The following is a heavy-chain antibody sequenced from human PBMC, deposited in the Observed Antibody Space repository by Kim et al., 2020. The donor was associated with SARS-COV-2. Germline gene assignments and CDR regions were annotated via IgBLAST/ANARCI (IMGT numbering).Heavy chain of an antibody. CDR3: ARGHIMTTDY. J-gene: IGHJ4*02. CDR1: GASVSSSDYL. CDR2: IYHTGGT. D-gene: IGHD3-16*01. Sequence: SETLSLTCTVSGASVSSSDYLWGWIRQPPGQGLEWIGDIYHTGGTIYNPSLKSRVSISVDTSKYQFSLNLNSVSAADTAMYYCARGHIMTTDYWGQGTLVTVSS. V-gene: IGHV4-61*08.